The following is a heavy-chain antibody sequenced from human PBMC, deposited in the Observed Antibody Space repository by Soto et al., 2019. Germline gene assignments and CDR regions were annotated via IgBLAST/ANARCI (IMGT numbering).Heavy chain of an antibody. CDR2: IDSDGSST. Sequence: PGGSLRLSCVGSGFTFSIYWMHWVRQTPEKGLVWVSHIDSDGSSTTYADSVKGRFTISRDNAKNTLYLQMNSLRAEDTAVYYCVSDDCGLGFDYWGQGSLVPVSS. CDR3: VSDDCGLGFDY. CDR1: GFTFSIYW. D-gene: IGHD2-21*01. J-gene: IGHJ4*02. V-gene: IGHV3-74*01.